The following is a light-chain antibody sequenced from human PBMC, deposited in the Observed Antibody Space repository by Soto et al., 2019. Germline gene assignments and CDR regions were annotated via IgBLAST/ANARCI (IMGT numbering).Light chain of an antibody. J-gene: IGKJ2*01. CDR1: ESISSW. Sequence: DIQMTQSPSTLSASVGDRVTITSRASESISSWLAWYQQKPGKAPKLLIYKASSLENGVPSRFSGSESGTEFTLTISSLQPDDFATYFCQQYHTYSPYTFGQGTKLESK. V-gene: IGKV1-5*03. CDR2: KAS. CDR3: QQYHTYSPYT.